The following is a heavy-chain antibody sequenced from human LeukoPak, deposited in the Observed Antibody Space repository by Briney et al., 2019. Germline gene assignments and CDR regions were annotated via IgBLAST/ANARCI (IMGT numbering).Heavy chain of an antibody. J-gene: IGHJ6*03. V-gene: IGHV4-4*07. D-gene: IGHD3-10*01. CDR2: IYTSGST. CDR3: AGMVRGLLYYYYYYMDV. Sequence: SETLSLTCTVSGGSISSYYWSWIRQPAGKGLEWIGRIYTSGSTNYNPSLKSRVTMSVDTSKNQFSLKLSSVTAADTAVYYCAGMVRGLLYYYYYYMDVWGKGTTVTISS. CDR1: GGSISSYY.